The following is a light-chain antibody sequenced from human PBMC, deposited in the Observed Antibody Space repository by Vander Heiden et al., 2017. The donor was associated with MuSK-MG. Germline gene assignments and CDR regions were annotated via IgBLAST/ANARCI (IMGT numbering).Light chain of an antibody. CDR3: QQYHNWPPLT. J-gene: IGKJ1*01. CDR1: QSVSSN. V-gene: IGKV3-15*01. Sequence: EIVMTQSPPTLSVSPGESAALSCRASQSVSSNLAWYQQKPGQAPRLLIYGASTRATGIPARFSGSGSGTEFTLIISSLQSEDFAVYYCQQYHNWPPLTFGQGTKVEIK. CDR2: GAS.